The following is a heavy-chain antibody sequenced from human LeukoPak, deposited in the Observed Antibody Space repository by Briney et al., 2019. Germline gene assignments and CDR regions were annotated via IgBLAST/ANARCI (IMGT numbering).Heavy chain of an antibody. V-gene: IGHV4-39*01. Sequence: SETLSLTCTVSGGSISSSTHYWGWIRQPPGKGLEWTGSISYNGRTYYNPSLKSRVTISVDTSKNQFSLRLTSVTATDTAVYYCVGLYCSSTTCYLGPDSYNWFDPWGQGTPVTVSS. CDR3: VGLYCSSTTCYLGPDSYNWFDP. CDR1: GGSISSSTHY. J-gene: IGHJ5*02. D-gene: IGHD2-2*01. CDR2: ISYNGRT.